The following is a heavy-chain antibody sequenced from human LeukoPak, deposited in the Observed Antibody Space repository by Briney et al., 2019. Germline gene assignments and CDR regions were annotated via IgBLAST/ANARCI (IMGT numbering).Heavy chain of an antibody. CDR1: GGSFTNG. Sequence: PSETLSLTCAVYGGSFTNGWSWIRQPPGKGLEWIGEINDRGYNNYNPSLKSRVTISVDTSKNQFSLKLSSVTAADTAVYYCARVRGYYYYMDVWGKGTTVTISS. V-gene: IGHV4-34*01. J-gene: IGHJ6*03. D-gene: IGHD3-10*01. CDR2: INDRGYN. CDR3: ARVRGYYYYMDV.